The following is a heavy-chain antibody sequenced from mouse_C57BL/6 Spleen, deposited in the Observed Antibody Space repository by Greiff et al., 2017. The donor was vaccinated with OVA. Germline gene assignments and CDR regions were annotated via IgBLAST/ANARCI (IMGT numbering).Heavy chain of an antibody. Sequence: VQLQQSGPELVKPGASVKISCKASGYSFTSYYIHWVKQRPGQGLEWIGWIYPGSGNTKYNEKFKGKATLTADTSSSTAYMQLSSLTSEDSAVYYCARFGGSSYVEAMDYWGQGTSVTVSS. CDR3: ARFGGSSYVEAMDY. V-gene: IGHV1-66*01. D-gene: IGHD1-1*01. CDR2: IYPGSGNT. CDR1: GYSFTSYY. J-gene: IGHJ4*01.